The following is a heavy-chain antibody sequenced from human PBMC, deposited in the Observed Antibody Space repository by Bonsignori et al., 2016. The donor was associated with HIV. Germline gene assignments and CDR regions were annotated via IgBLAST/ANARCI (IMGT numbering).Heavy chain of an antibody. J-gene: IGHJ5*01. V-gene: IGHV4-61*03. D-gene: IGHD2/OR15-2a*01. Sequence: WIRQPPGKGLEWLGYIFYTGTTTYNSSLRSRLTISLDRSRSHFSLNLTSVTAADAAVYFCASVRLDTSRTWFDSWGRGILVTVSS. CDR2: IFYTGTT. CDR3: ASVRLDTSRTWFDS.